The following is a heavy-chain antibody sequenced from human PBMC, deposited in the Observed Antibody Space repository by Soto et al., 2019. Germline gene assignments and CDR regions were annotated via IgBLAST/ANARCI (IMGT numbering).Heavy chain of an antibody. V-gene: IGHV1-18*04. D-gene: IGHD1-1*01. CDR3: ARGSTHYGMDV. CDR2: ISGYNGNT. Sequence: QVQLVQSGAEVKKPGASVKVSCKTSGSTFTNNGINWVRQAPGQGLEWMGWISGYNGNTAYAQKLQGRVTMTTDTFTSTAYMELRSLRSDDTAVYYCARGSTHYGMDVWGQGTTVTVSS. J-gene: IGHJ6*02. CDR1: GSTFTNNG.